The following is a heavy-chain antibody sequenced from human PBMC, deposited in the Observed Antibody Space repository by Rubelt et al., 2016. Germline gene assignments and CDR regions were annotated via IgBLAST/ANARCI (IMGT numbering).Heavy chain of an antibody. D-gene: IGHD2-15*01. CDR3: ATEILGYCSGGSCYSLVY. CDR2: FDPEDGET. J-gene: IGHJ4*02. CDR1: GYTLTELS. V-gene: IGHV1-24*01. Sequence: KVSGYTLTELSMHWVRQAPGKGLEWMGGFDPEDGETIYAQKFQGRVTMTEDTSTDTAYMELSSLRSEDTAVYYCATEILGYCSGGSCYSLVYWGQGTLVTVSS.